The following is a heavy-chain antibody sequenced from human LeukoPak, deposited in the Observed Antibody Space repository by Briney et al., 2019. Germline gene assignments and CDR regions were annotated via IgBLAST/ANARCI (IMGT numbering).Heavy chain of an antibody. J-gene: IGHJ4*02. CDR1: GGSISSSSYY. D-gene: IGHD3-16*02. CDR3: ARDIRYDYVWGSYRYTSVFDY. V-gene: IGHV4-39*07. Sequence: SETLSLTCTVSGGSISSSSYYWGWIRQPPGKGLEWIGSIYYSGSTYYNPSLKSRVTISVDTSKNQFSLKLSSVTAADTAVYYCARDIRYDYVWGSYRYTSVFDYWGQGTLVTVSS. CDR2: IYYSGST.